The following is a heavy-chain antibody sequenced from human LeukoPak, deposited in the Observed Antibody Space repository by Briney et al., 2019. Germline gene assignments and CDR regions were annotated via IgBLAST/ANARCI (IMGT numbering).Heavy chain of an antibody. V-gene: IGHV3-48*02. D-gene: IGHD3-22*01. Sequence: PGGSLRLSCVASGFTFGSYSMNWVRQAPGKGLEWVSYISSGSSIMYYADSVKGRFSISRDNAKNSLFLRMDSLRDDDTAVYYCARDAGDYDNSGYFFDYWGQGTLVTVSS. J-gene: IGHJ4*02. CDR1: GFTFGSYS. CDR2: ISSGSSIM. CDR3: ARDAGDYDNSGYFFDY.